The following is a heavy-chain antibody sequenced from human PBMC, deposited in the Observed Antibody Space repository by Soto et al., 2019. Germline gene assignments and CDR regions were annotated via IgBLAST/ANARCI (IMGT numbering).Heavy chain of an antibody. V-gene: IGHV3-66*01. CDR1: GFTVSSNY. CDR2: IYSGGST. D-gene: IGHD6-19*01. CDR3: ASGRIGGWPERLGY. J-gene: IGHJ4*02. Sequence: GGSLRLSCAASGFTVSSNYMSWVRQAPGKGLEWVSVIYSGGSTYYADSVKGRFTISRDNSKNTLYLQMNSLRAEDTAVYYCASGRIGGWPERLGYWGQGTLVTVSS.